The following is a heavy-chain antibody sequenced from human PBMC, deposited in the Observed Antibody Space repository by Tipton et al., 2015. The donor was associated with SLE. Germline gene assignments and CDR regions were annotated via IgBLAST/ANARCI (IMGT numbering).Heavy chain of an antibody. CDR3: ARDSYYYDSSGPDFDY. D-gene: IGHD3-22*01. CDR1: GGTFSGYA. Sequence: QLVQSGAEVKKPGSSVKVSCKASGGTFSGYAISWVRQAPGQGLEWMGRIIPIFGTANYAQKFQGRVTITADESTSTAYMELSSLRSDDTAVYYCARDSYYYDSSGPDFDYWGQGTLVTVSS. CDR2: IIPIFGTA. J-gene: IGHJ4*02. V-gene: IGHV1-69*15.